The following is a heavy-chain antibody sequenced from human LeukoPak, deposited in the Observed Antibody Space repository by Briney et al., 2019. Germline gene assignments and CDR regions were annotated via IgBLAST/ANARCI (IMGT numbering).Heavy chain of an antibody. CDR3: AREPQRSSGYHKAFDI. CDR1: GYTFTSYG. V-gene: IGHV1-18*01. Sequence: ASVKVSCKASGYTFTSYGISWVRQAPGQGLVWMGWISAYNGNTNYAQKLQGRVTMTTDTSTSTAYMELRSLRSDDTAVYYCAREPQRSSGYHKAFDIWGQGTMVTVSS. J-gene: IGHJ3*02. D-gene: IGHD3-22*01. CDR2: ISAYNGNT.